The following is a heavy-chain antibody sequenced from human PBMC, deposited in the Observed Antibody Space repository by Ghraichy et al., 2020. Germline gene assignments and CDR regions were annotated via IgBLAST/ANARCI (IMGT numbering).Heavy chain of an antibody. D-gene: IGHD3-3*01. J-gene: IGHJ4*02. CDR3: ARWGTLRFLEWLLRRGLGVYFDY. CDR1: GFTFSSYS. V-gene: IGHV3-21*01. Sequence: GESLNISCAASGFTFSSYSMNWVRQAPGKGLEWVSSISSSSSYIYYADSVKGRFTISRDNAKNSLYLQMNSLRAEDMAVYYCARWGTLRFLEWLLRRGLGVYFDYWGQGTLVTVSS. CDR2: ISSSSSYI.